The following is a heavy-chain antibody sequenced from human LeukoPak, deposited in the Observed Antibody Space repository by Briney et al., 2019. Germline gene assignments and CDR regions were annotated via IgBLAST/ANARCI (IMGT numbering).Heavy chain of an antibody. D-gene: IGHD2-15*01. CDR2: ISYDGSNK. Sequence: PGGSLRLSCAASGFTFSSYAMHWVRQAPGKGLEWVAVISYDGSNKYYADSVKGRFTISRDNSKNTLYLQMNSLRAEDTAVYYCARAGLHALTADYWGQGTLVTVSS. CDR1: GFTFSSYA. CDR3: ARAGLHALTADY. J-gene: IGHJ4*02. V-gene: IGHV3-30*04.